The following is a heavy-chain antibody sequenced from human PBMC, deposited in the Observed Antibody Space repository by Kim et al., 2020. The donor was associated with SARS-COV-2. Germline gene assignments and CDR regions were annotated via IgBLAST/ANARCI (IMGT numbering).Heavy chain of an antibody. V-gene: IGHV3-21*01. Sequence: GGSLRLSCAASGFTFSSYSMNWVRQAPGKGLEWVSSISSSSSYIYYADSVKGRFTISRDNAKNSLYLQMNSLRAEDTAVYYCARSPCSTSCRNYYGMDVWGQGTTVTVSS. CDR3: ARSPCSTSCRNYYGMDV. CDR2: ISSSSSYI. D-gene: IGHD2-2*01. CDR1: GFTFSSYS. J-gene: IGHJ6*02.